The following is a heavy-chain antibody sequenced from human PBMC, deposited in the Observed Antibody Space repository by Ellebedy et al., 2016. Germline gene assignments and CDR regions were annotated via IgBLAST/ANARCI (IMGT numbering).Heavy chain of an antibody. J-gene: IGHJ4*02. CDR3: AKTSGWGYGEN. Sequence: ASVKVSXKASGYTFTTFSITWVQQVPGQGLEWMGFVNTFSGNTKFAQKFQGRVSMTTDSSTHTAYMDLRSLRSDDTAMYYCAKTSGWGYGENWGQGTLVTVSS. CDR1: GYTFTTFS. D-gene: IGHD3-10*01. V-gene: IGHV1-18*04. CDR2: VNTFSGNT.